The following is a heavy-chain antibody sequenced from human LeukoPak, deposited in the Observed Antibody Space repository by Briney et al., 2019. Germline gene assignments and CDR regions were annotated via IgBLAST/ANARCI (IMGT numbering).Heavy chain of an antibody. V-gene: IGHV4-59*08. Sequence: PSETLSLTCAMSGGSFSSGYWSWIRQPPGKGLEWIGYIYYSGTTNNNPSLKSRGTMSVDTSKNQFSLKLTSVTAADTAVYYCARHGGYGSGIDPLDYWGQGTLVIVSS. D-gene: IGHD3-10*01. CDR2: IYYSGTT. CDR1: GGSFSSGY. J-gene: IGHJ4*02. CDR3: ARHGGYGSGIDPLDY.